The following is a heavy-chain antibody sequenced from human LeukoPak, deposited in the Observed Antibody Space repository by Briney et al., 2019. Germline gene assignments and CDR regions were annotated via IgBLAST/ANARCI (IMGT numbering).Heavy chain of an antibody. CDR1: GGSFSGYY. CDR3: ASTGTATDD. V-gene: IGHV4-34*01. CDR2: INHSGST. J-gene: IGHJ4*02. D-gene: IGHD5-18*01. Sequence: PSETLSHTCAVYGGSFSGYYWSWIRQPPGKGLEWIGEINHSGSTNYNPSLKSRVTISVDTSKNQFSLKLSSVTAADTAVYYCASTGTATDDWGQGTLVTVSS.